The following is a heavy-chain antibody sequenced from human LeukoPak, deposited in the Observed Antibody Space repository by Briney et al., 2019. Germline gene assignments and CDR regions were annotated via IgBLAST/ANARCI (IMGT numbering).Heavy chain of an antibody. J-gene: IGHJ4*02. CDR1: GGSISSGGYY. Sequence: PSETLSLTCTVSGGSISSGGYYWSWIRQHPGKGLKWIGYIYYSGSTYYNPSLKSRVTISVDTSKNQFSLKLSSVTAADTAVYYCARGIAAAPPSQFYDYWGQGTLVTVSS. CDR3: ARGIAAAPPSQFYDY. CDR2: IYYSGST. D-gene: IGHD6-13*01. V-gene: IGHV4-31*03.